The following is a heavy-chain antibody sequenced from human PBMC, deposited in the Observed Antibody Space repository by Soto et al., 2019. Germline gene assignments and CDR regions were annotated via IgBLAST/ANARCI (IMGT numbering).Heavy chain of an antibody. V-gene: IGHV3-48*02. Sequence: GGSLRLSCAASGFSLSNYNMHWIRQAPGMGLEWISFITTTSSLSYADSVKGRLTIARDNAKNSLYLQMNSLRDEDTAVYFCARDPIRRDGYTFASWGPGTLVTVSS. CDR3: ARDPIRRDGYTFAS. J-gene: IGHJ4*02. D-gene: IGHD5-12*01. CDR2: ITTTSSL. CDR1: GFSLSNYN.